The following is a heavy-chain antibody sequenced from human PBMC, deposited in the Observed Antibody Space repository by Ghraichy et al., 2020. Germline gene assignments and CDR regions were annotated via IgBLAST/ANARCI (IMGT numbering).Heavy chain of an antibody. CDR2: ISAYNGNT. CDR3: ARDGEMILWFGEFKNVWDDY. J-gene: IGHJ4*02. V-gene: IGHV1-18*01. CDR1: GYTFTSYG. Sequence: ASVKVSCKASGYTFTSYGISWVRQAPGQGLEWMGWISAYNGNTNYAQKLQGRVTMTTDTSTSTAYMELRSLRSDDTAVYYCARDGEMILWFGEFKNVWDDYWGQGTLVTVSS. D-gene: IGHD3-10*01.